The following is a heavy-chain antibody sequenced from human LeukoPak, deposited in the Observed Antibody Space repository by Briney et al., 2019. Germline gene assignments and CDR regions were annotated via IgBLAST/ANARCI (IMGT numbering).Heavy chain of an antibody. CDR1: RYTFTSYD. J-gene: IGHJ4*02. CDR3: ARLSQTPDYYSNGGYYYLGY. Sequence: ASVKVSCKGSRYTFTSYDINWVREAAGQRLEWMGWMNPNTCCTGFAQKFQGRLTMTRDASISTAYLELSSLRSEDTAVYYCARLSQTPDYYSNGGYYYLGYWGQGTPVTVSS. D-gene: IGHD2-21*01. CDR2: MNPNTCCT. V-gene: IGHV1-8*01.